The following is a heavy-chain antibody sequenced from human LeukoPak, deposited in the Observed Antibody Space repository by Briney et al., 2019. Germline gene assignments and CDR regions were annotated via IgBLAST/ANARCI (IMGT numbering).Heavy chain of an antibody. CDR2: IHPNNGDT. CDR3: ARDGPARMVDLDY. V-gene: IGHV1-2*02. Sequence: DSVKVSCKASGYTFSCTGWYLYWLRQAPGQGLECMGWIHPNNGDTAYAQKFEGRVAMTRDTSISTAYMELRRLRPDDTAVYFCARDGPARMVDLDYWGQGTLVTVSS. CDR1: GYTFSCTGWY. D-gene: IGHD3-10*01. J-gene: IGHJ4*02.